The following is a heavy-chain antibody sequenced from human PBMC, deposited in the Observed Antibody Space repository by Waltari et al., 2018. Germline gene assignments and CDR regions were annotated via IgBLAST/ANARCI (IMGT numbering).Heavy chain of an antibody. D-gene: IGHD2-21*02. Sequence: QVQLQQWGAGLLKPSETLSLTCAGYGGSFSGYYWSWIRQPPGKGLEWIGEINHSGSTNYNPSLKRRVTISVDTSKNQFSLKLSSVTAADTAVYYCARGAAVTAIDYWGQGTLVTVSS. V-gene: IGHV4-34*01. CDR3: ARGAAVTAIDY. J-gene: IGHJ4*02. CDR1: GGSFSGYY. CDR2: INHSGST.